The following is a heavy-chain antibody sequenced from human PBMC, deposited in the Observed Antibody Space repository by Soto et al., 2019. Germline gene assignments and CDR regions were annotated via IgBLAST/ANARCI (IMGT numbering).Heavy chain of an antibody. V-gene: IGHV5-51*01. Sequence: RGESLKISCKGSGYSFASYWIGWVRQMPGKGLEWMGIIYPVDSDARYSPSFEGQVTFSVDKSVNTAYLQWTSLEPSDTAIYYCARLSITTSGCFDHWGQGTLLTVSS. CDR1: GYSFASYW. D-gene: IGHD1-1*01. CDR2: IYPVDSDA. J-gene: IGHJ4*02. CDR3: ARLSITTSGCFDH.